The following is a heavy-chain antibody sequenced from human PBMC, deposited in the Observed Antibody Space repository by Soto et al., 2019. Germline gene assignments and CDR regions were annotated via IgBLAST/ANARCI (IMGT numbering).Heavy chain of an antibody. CDR3: ARYRYFDWLRVVTFDY. Sequence: QVQLVQSGAEVKKPGASVKVSCKASGYTFTSYGISWVRQAPGQGLEWMGWISAYNGNTNYAQKLQGRVTMTTDTSTSTADMELRSLRSDDTAVYYCARYRYFDWLRVVTFDYWGQGTLVTVSS. CDR1: GYTFTSYG. J-gene: IGHJ4*02. V-gene: IGHV1-18*01. CDR2: ISAYNGNT. D-gene: IGHD3-9*01.